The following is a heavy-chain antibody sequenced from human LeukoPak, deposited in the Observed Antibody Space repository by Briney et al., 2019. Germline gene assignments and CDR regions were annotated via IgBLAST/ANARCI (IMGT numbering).Heavy chain of an antibody. J-gene: IGHJ6*02. CDR1: GFTFSDYN. V-gene: IGHV3-11*01. Sequence: GGSLRLSCAASGFTFSDYNMNWVRQAPGKGLEWVSYITTGGGTIHHADSVKGRFTISRDNAKKTLYLQMNSLRAEDTAVYYCARSIGLTGGGVDVWGQGTTVTVSS. D-gene: IGHD3-9*01. CDR2: ITTGGGTI. CDR3: ARSIGLTGGGVDV.